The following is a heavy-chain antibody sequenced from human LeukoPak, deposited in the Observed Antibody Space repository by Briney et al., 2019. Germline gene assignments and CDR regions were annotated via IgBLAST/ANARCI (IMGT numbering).Heavy chain of an antibody. D-gene: IGHD3-22*01. J-gene: IGHJ4*02. CDR1: GGSISAGYYY. CDR3: ARHATYYDSSGYSRFDY. V-gene: IGHV4-39*01. Sequence: SETLSLTCTVSGGSISAGYYYWGWIRQPPGKGLEWIGTIYYSENTYYNPSLKSRVTISVDTSKNQFSLRLSSVTAADTAVYYCARHATYYDSSGYSRFDYWGQGTLVTVSS. CDR2: IYYSENT.